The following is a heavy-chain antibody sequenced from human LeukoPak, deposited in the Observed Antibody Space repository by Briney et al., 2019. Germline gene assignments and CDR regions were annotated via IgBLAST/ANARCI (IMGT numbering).Heavy chain of an antibody. CDR2: IKQDGSEK. Sequence: PGGSLRLSCAASGFTFSSYWMSWVRQAPGKGLEWVANIKQDGSEKYYVDSVKGRFTISRDNAKNSLYLQMNSLRAEDTAVYYCARVFGEYDYVWGSPFWGQGTLVTVSS. CDR3: ARVFGEYDYVWGSPF. V-gene: IGHV3-7*01. CDR1: GFTFSSYW. D-gene: IGHD3-16*01. J-gene: IGHJ4*02.